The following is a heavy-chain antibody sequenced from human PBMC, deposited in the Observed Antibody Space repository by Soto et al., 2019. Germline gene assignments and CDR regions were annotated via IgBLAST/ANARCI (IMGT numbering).Heavy chain of an antibody. Sequence: PGGSLRLSCKASGFAFSDYYMSWIRQAPGKGLEWISFISTGGRTIYYADSVEGRFTISRDNVKNLVFLQMNSLRAEDTAVYYCARVEKWLQYYIDFWGRGTLVTVSS. V-gene: IGHV3-11*01. D-gene: IGHD4-4*01. CDR2: ISTGGRTI. CDR1: GFAFSDYY. J-gene: IGHJ4*02. CDR3: ARVEKWLQYYIDF.